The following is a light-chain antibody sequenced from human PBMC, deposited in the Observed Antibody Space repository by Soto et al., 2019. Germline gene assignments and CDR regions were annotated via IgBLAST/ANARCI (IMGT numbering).Light chain of an antibody. CDR3: QHYNSYSEA. CDR2: KAS. V-gene: IGKV1-5*03. CDR1: QTISSW. Sequence: DIHMTQSPSTLSVSVGDRVTITGRASQTISSWLAWYQQKPGKAPKLLIYKASTLKSGVPSRFSGSGSGTEFTLTISSLQPDDFATYYCQHYNSYSEAFGQGTKVDIK. J-gene: IGKJ1*01.